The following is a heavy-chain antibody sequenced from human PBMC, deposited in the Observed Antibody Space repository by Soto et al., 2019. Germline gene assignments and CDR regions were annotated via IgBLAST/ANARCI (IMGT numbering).Heavy chain of an antibody. CDR3: ARDSRGGAARRPTFYY. V-gene: IGHV3-48*03. CDR2: IGRSGATI. D-gene: IGHD6-6*01. Sequence: PGGSLRLSCVGSGFTFSRCEMNWVRQTPGKGLERLSYIGRSGATIYYADSVKGRFTISSANATSSLFLQMNGLRDEDTGIYYCARDSRGGAARRPTFYYWGRGTLVTVSS. J-gene: IGHJ4*02. CDR1: GFTFSRCE.